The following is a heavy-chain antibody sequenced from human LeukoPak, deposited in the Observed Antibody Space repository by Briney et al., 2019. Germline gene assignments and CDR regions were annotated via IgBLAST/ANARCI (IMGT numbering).Heavy chain of an antibody. J-gene: IGHJ4*02. CDR2: ISYDGSNK. CDR3: AKAGSGSYLGYYFDY. D-gene: IGHD1-26*01. CDR1: GFTFSSYG. Sequence: GGSLRLSCAASGFTFSSYGMHWVRQAPGKGLEWVAVISYDGSNKYYADSVKGRFTISRDNSKNTLYLQMNSLRAEDTAVYYCAKAGSGSYLGYYFDYWGQGTLVTVSS. V-gene: IGHV3-30*18.